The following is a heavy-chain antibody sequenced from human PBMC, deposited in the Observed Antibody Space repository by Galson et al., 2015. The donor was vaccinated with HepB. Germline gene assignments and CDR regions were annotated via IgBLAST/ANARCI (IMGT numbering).Heavy chain of an antibody. D-gene: IGHD6-19*01. J-gene: IGHJ4*02. Sequence: SLRLSCAASGFTFNNYSMNWVRQAPGKGLQWIASISSSTTYIYYADSLEGRFTISRDNAKNSLFLHMNSLRGEDTAVYYCARGHSSGWYSYYFDWWGQGTLVTVSS. CDR2: ISSSTTYI. V-gene: IGHV3-21*01. CDR1: GFTFNNYS. CDR3: ARGHSSGWYSYYFDW.